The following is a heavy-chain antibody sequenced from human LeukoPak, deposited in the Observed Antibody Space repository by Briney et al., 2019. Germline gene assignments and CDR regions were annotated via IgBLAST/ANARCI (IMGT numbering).Heavy chain of an antibody. J-gene: IGHJ4*02. Sequence: GESLKISCKGSGYSFTSYWIAWVRQMPGKGLEWMGIIYPGDSDPRYSPSFQGQVTISADKSISTAYLQWSSLKASDTAMYYCARRTDYGDYYFDYWGQGTLVTVSS. CDR3: ARRTDYGDYYFDY. V-gene: IGHV5-51*01. CDR2: IYPGDSDP. D-gene: IGHD4-17*01. CDR1: GYSFTSYW.